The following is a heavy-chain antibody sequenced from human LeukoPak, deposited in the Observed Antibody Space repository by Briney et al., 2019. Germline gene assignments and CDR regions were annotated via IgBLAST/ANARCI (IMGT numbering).Heavy chain of an antibody. CDR3: ARTSDKPMVLTTDFDY. Sequence: GGSLRLSCAASGFTFSSYSMNWVRQAPGKGLEWVSSISTSSSYIYYADSLKGRFTISRHNAKNSLYLQMNSLRAEDTAVYYCARTSDKPMVLTTDFDYWGQGTLVTVSS. CDR1: GFTFSSYS. J-gene: IGHJ4*02. CDR2: ISTSSSYI. D-gene: IGHD5-18*01. V-gene: IGHV3-21*01.